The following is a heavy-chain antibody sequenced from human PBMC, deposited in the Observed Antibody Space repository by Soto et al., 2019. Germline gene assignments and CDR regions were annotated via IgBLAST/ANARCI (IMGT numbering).Heavy chain of an antibody. CDR2: IKQDGSEK. V-gene: IGHV3-7*01. CDR1: GFTFSSYW. CDR3: ARDGVTIVRGVIIMNYYYYYYMDV. Sequence: EVQLVESGGGLVQPGGSLRLSCAASGFTFSSYWMSWVRQAPGKGLEWVANIKQDGSEKYYVDSVKGRFTISRDNAKNYLYMQMNSLRVEDTAVYYCARDGVTIVRGVIIMNYYYYYYMDVWGKGTTVTVSS. D-gene: IGHD3-10*01. J-gene: IGHJ6*03.